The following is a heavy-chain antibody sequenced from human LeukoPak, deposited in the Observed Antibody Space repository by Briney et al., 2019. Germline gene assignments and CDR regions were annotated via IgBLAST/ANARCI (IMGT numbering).Heavy chain of an antibody. V-gene: IGHV3-48*01. D-gene: IGHD1-26*01. J-gene: IGHJ4*02. CDR2: ISSSTSGYTI. CDR1: VFTFSYYH. CDR3: ARGTGSYYGHFDY. Sequence: GGSLTLSCTASVFTFSYYHKNWARQAPGKGLEWVLYISSSTSGYTIYYADSVRGRFTISRDNAKNSLYLQINSLRAEDTAVYYCARGTGSYYGHFDYWGQGTLVTVSS.